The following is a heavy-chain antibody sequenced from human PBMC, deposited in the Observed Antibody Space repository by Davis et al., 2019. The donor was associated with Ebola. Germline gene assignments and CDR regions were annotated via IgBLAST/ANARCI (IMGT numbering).Heavy chain of an antibody. Sequence: PGGSLRLSCAASGFTFSSYAMHWVRQAPGKGLEWVAVISYDGSNKYYADSVKGRFTISRDNSKNTLYLQMNSLRAEDTAVYYCARDVGYGSGSTHRGGTELYGMDVWGQGTTVTVSS. D-gene: IGHD3-10*01. CDR3: ARDVGYGSGSTHRGGTELYGMDV. J-gene: IGHJ6*02. CDR2: ISYDGSNK. CDR1: GFTFSSYA. V-gene: IGHV3-30-3*01.